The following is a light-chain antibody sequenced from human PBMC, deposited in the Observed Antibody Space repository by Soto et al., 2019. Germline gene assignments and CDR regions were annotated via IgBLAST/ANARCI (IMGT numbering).Light chain of an antibody. V-gene: IGLV2-14*01. CDR2: AVS. CDR3: NSYTSITTLGV. Sequence: QSVLTQPASVSGSPGQSITISCTGTSSDIGAYNYVSWYQQHPGKAPKLVIYAVSIRPSGVSNRFSGSKSANTASLTISGLQAEDEADYYCNSYTSITTLGVFGGGTKLTVL. J-gene: IGLJ2*01. CDR1: SSDIGAYNY.